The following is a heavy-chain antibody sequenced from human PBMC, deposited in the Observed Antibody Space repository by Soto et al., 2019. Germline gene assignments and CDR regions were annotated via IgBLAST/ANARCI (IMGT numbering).Heavy chain of an antibody. V-gene: IGHV1-3*05. D-gene: IGHD6-19*01. CDR3: ARAVAVPADFDY. CDR2: INAGNGNT. J-gene: IGHJ4*02. Sequence: QVQLVQSGAEEKKPGASVKVSCKASGYTFTGYAMHWVRHAPGQRLEWMGWINAGNGNTKYSQKFQGRVTITRDTSASTAYMELSSLRSEDTAVYYCARAVAVPADFDYWGPGTLVTVSS. CDR1: GYTFTGYA.